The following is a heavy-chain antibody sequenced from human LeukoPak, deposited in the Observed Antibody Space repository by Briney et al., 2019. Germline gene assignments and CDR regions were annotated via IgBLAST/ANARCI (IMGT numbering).Heavy chain of an antibody. D-gene: IGHD2-15*01. Sequence: SSETLSLTCAVYGGSFSGYYWSWIRQPPGKGLEWIGEINHSGSTNYNPSLKSRVTISVDTSKNQFSLKLSSVTAADTAVYYCARVVVVAARLNWFDPWGQGTLVTVSS. CDR1: GGSFSGYY. J-gene: IGHJ5*02. CDR3: ARVVVVAARLNWFDP. CDR2: INHSGST. V-gene: IGHV4-34*01.